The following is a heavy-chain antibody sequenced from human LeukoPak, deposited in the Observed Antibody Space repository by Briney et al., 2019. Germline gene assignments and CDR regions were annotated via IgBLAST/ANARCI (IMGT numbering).Heavy chain of an antibody. CDR2: IYPGDSDT. Sequence: ESLKISCKGSGNRFTRSWIGWVRQMPGKGLEWMGIIYPGDSDTRYSPSFQGQVTISADKSISTAYLQWSSLKASDTAMYYCARHVGADAFDIWGQGTMVTVSS. V-gene: IGHV5-51*01. CDR3: ARHVGADAFDI. J-gene: IGHJ3*02. D-gene: IGHD1-26*01. CDR1: GNRFTRSW.